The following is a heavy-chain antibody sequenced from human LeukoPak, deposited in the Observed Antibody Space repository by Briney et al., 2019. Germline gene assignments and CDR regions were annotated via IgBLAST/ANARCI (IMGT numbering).Heavy chain of an antibody. D-gene: IGHD6-19*01. Sequence: GGSLRLSCTVSGFTVSSNSMSWVRQAPGKGLEWVSFIYSAGSTHYSDSVKGRFTISIDNSKNTLYLQMNSLRAEDTAVYYCARIRAVAGTGRWFDPWGQGTLVTVSS. CDR2: IYSAGST. CDR1: GFTVSSNS. V-gene: IGHV3-53*01. J-gene: IGHJ5*02. CDR3: ARIRAVAGTGRWFDP.